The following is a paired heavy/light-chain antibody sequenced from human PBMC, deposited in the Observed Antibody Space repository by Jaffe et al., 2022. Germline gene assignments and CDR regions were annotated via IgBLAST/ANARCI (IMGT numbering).Light chain of an antibody. V-gene: IGLV3-1*01. J-gene: IGLJ1*01. CDR3: QAWDSSTAV. CDR2: QDS. Sequence: SYELTQPPSVSVSPGQTASITCSGDKLGDKYACWYQQKPGQSPVLVIYQDSKRPSGIPERFSGSNSGNTATLTISGTQAMDEADYYCQAWDSSTAVFGTGTKVTVL. CDR1: KLGDKY.
Heavy chain of an antibody. CDR2: INTNTGNP. CDR1: GYTFTSYA. V-gene: IGHV7-4-1*02. J-gene: IGHJ5*02. D-gene: IGHD2-2*01. Sequence: QVQLVQSGSELKKPGASVKVSCKASGYTFTSYAMNWVRQAPGQGLEWMGWINTNTGNPTYAQGFTGRFVFSLDTSVSTAYLQISSLKAEDTAVYYCARVEGDTKNSYQLLSWDWFDPWGQGTLVTVSS. CDR3: ARVEGDTKNSYQLLSWDWFDP.